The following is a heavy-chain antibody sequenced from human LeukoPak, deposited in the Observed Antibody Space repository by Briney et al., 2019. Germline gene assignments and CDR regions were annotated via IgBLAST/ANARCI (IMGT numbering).Heavy chain of an antibody. CDR1: GYTFTGYY. J-gene: IGHJ4*02. V-gene: IGHV1-2*02. CDR2: INPNSGGT. D-gene: IGHD3-16*02. CDR3: ASPRAIYDYVWGSYRYGLDY. Sequence: GASVTVSCKASGYTFTGYYMHWVRQAPGQGLEWMGWINPNSGGTNYAQKFQGRVTMTRDTSISTAYMEMSRLRSDDTAVYSCASPRAIYDYVWGSYRYGLDYGGQGSLVTVSS.